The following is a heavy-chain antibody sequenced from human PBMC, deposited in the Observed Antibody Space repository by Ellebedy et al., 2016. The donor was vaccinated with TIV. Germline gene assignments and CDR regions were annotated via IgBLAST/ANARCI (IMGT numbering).Heavy chain of an antibody. V-gene: IGHV3-7*01. Sequence: GESLKISCAASGFSFRSYWMGWVRQAPGKGLEWVANLRADGDEKYYVDSVKGRFTISRDNAKNSLYLQMNGLRAEDTAVYYCARRGSYGDYAVQINPWFDPWGQGTLVTVSS. CDR3: ARRGSYGDYAVQINPWFDP. D-gene: IGHD4-17*01. CDR1: GFSFRSYW. J-gene: IGHJ5*02. CDR2: LRADGDEK.